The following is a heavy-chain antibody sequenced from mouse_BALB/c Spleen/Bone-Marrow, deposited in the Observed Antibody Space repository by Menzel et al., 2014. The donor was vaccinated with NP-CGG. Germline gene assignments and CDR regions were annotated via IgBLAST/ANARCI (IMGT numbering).Heavy chain of an antibody. CDR2: IDPANGNT. J-gene: IGHJ4*01. Sequence: VQLKQSGAELVKPGASVKLSCTASGFNIXDTYMHWVKQRPEQGLEWIGRIDPANGNTKYDPKFQGKATITADTSSNTAYLQLSSLTSEDTAVYFCARAYYGNYPYAMDYWGQGTSVTVSS. CDR1: GFNIXDTY. CDR3: ARAYYGNYPYAMDY. D-gene: IGHD2-10*01. V-gene: IGHV14-3*02.